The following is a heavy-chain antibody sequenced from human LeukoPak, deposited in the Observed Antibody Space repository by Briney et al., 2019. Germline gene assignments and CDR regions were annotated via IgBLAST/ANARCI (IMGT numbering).Heavy chain of an antibody. V-gene: IGHV3-21*01. D-gene: IGHD3-9*01. Sequence: GRSLRLSCAASGFTFSSYSMNWVRQAPGKGLEWVSSISSSSSYIYYADSVKGRFTTSRDNAKNSLYLQMNSLRAEDTAVYYCARDSRSYDILTGYVYWGQGTLVTVSS. CDR3: ARDSRSYDILTGYVY. J-gene: IGHJ4*02. CDR1: GFTFSSYS. CDR2: ISSSSSYI.